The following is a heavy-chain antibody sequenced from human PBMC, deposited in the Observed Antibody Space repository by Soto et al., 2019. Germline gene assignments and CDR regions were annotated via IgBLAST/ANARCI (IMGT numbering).Heavy chain of an antibody. V-gene: IGHV1-69*06. Sequence: EASVKVSCKASGGTFSSYAISWVRQAPGQGLEWMGGIIPIFGTANYAQKFQGRVTITADKSTSTAYMELSSLRSEDTAVYYCARGYDPRVVGYYYYGMDVWGQGTTVTVSS. D-gene: IGHD5-12*01. CDR1: GGTFSSYA. CDR3: ARGYDPRVVGYYYYGMDV. J-gene: IGHJ6*02. CDR2: IIPIFGTA.